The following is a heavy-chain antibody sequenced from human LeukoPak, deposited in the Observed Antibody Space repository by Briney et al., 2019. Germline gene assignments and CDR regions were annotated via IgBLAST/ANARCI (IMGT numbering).Heavy chain of an antibody. J-gene: IGHJ6*04. CDR1: GFTFSSYG. Sequence: TGGSLRLSCAASGFTFSSYGMHWVRQAPGKGLEWVALISHDGSNKYYADSVKGRFTISRDNAKNSLYLQMNSLRAEDTAVYYCAELGITMIGGVWGKGTTVTISS. V-gene: IGHV3-30*18. CDR2: ISHDGSNK. CDR3: AELGITMIGGV. D-gene: IGHD3-10*02.